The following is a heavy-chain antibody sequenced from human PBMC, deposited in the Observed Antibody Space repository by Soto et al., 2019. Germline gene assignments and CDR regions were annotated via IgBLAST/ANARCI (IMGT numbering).Heavy chain of an antibody. V-gene: IGHV3-48*02. CDR2: ISSSSSTI. CDR3: ARDSHAYYYYGMDV. Sequence: EVQLVESGGGLVQPGGSLRLSCAASGFTFSSYSMNWVRQAPGQGLEWVSYISSSSSTIYYADSVKGRFTISRDNDKNSLYLQMNSLRDEDTAVYDCARDSHAYYYYGMDVWGHGTTVTVSS. J-gene: IGHJ6*02. CDR1: GFTFSSYS.